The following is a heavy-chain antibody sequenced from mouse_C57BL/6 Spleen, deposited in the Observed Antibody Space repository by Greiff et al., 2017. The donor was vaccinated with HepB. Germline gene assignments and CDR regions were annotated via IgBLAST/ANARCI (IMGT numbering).Heavy chain of an antibody. D-gene: IGHD3-2*02. Sequence: VQLQQSGPELVKPGASVKIPCKASGYTFTDYNMDWVKQSHGKSLEWIGDINPNNGGTIYNQKFKGKATLTVDKSSSTAYMELRSLTSEDTAVYCCARQLRLEDYFDYWGQGTTLTVSS. V-gene: IGHV1-18*01. CDR2: INPNNGGT. CDR3: ARQLRLEDYFDY. CDR1: GYTFTDYN. J-gene: IGHJ2*01.